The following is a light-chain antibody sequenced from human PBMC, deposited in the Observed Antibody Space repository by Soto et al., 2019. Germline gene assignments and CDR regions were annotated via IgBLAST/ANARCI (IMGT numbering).Light chain of an antibody. J-gene: IGLJ3*02. CDR1: SSDVGGYNY. Sequence: QSVLSQPASVSGSTGQSITISCTGTSSDVGGYNYVTWYQQHTGKAPKLMIYEVSNRPSGVSNRFSGSKSGNTASLTISGLQAEDEADYYCSSYTSSSTRVFGGGTKLTVL. V-gene: IGLV2-14*01. CDR3: SSYTSSSTRV. CDR2: EVS.